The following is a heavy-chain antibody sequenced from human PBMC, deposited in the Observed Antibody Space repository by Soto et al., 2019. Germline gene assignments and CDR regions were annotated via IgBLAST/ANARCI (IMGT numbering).Heavy chain of an antibody. D-gene: IGHD3-22*01. V-gene: IGHV3-30-3*01. Sequence: TGGSLRLSCAASGFTFSSFAMHWVRQAPGRGLEWVALISYDGSNKYYADSVKGRFTISRDNSMDTLYLQMNSLRGEDTALYYCARGLRFDYDTTGHLDYWGQGTLVTVSS. J-gene: IGHJ4*02. CDR3: ARGLRFDYDTTGHLDY. CDR2: ISYDGSNK. CDR1: GFTFSSFA.